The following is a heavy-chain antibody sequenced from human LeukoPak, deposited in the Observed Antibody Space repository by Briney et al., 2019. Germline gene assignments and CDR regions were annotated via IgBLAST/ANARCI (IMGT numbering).Heavy chain of an antibody. Sequence: PGGSLRLSCAASGFTFSSYAMSWVRQAPGKGLEWVSAISGSGGSTYYADSVKGRFTISRDNAKNSLYLQMNSLRAEDTAVYYCARVDDSSGYYSSFLDYWGQGTLVTVSS. J-gene: IGHJ4*02. D-gene: IGHD3-22*01. V-gene: IGHV3-23*01. CDR2: ISGSGGST. CDR3: ARVDDSSGYYSSFLDY. CDR1: GFTFSSYA.